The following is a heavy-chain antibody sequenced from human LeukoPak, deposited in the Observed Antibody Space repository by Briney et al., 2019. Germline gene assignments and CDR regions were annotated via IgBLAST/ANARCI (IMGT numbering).Heavy chain of an antibody. CDR2: ISYDGSNK. CDR1: GFTFSSYA. CDR3: AREGISSDAFDI. D-gene: IGHD6-6*01. V-gene: IGHV3-30-3*01. Sequence: GGSLRLSCAASGFTFSSYAMHWVRQAPGKGLEWVAVISYDGSNKYYADSVKGRFTISRDNSKNTLYLKMNSLRAEDTAVYYCAREGISSDAFDIWGQGTMVTVSS. J-gene: IGHJ3*02.